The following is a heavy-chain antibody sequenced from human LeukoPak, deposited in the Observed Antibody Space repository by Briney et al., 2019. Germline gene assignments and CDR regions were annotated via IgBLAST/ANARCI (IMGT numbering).Heavy chain of an antibody. J-gene: IGHJ4*02. V-gene: IGHV3-9*01. CDR1: GFTFDDYA. CDR3: AKATDCSSTSCSPAFDY. Sequence: GGSLRLSCAASGFTFDDYAMHWVRQAPGEGLGWVSGIIWNSGSIGYADSVKGRFTISRDNAKNSLYLQMNSLRAEDTALYYCAKATDCSSTSCSPAFDYWGQGTLVTVSS. D-gene: IGHD2-2*01. CDR2: IIWNSGSI.